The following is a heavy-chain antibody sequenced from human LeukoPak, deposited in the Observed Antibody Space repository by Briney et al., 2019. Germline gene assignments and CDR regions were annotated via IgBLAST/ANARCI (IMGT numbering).Heavy chain of an antibody. CDR1: GGPTSTSSTH. CDR2: IYYSGST. CDR3: VTALTRDSSGWYVIDY. J-gene: IGHJ4*02. Sequence: PSETLSLTCTVFGGPTSTSSTHWGWVRQPPGKGLEWIGSIYYSGSTYYSPSLKSRVTISVDTSKNQFSLWLTSVTAADTAVYYCVTALTRDSSGWYVIDYWGQGTLVTVSS. D-gene: IGHD6-19*01. V-gene: IGHV4-39*01.